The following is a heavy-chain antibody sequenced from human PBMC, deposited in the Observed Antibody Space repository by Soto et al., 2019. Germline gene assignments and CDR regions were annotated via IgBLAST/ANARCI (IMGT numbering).Heavy chain of an antibody. CDR1: GGSISSSSYY. CDR3: ARRHAGYCSGGSCPIDY. D-gene: IGHD2-15*01. V-gene: IGHV4-39*01. Sequence: QLLESGPGLVKPSETLSLTCTVSGGSISSSSYYWGWIRQPPGKGLEWIGSIYYSGSTYYNPSLKSRVTISVDTSKNQFSLKLSSVTAADTAVYYCARRHAGYCSGGSCPIDYWGQGTLVTVSS. J-gene: IGHJ4*02. CDR2: IYYSGST.